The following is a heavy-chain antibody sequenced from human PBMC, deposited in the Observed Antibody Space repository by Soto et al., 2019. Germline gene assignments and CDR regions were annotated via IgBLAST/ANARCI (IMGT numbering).Heavy chain of an antibody. CDR1: GFTFSSYG. CDR3: ARDRCSSTSCYWCRGGDAFDI. V-gene: IGHV3-33*01. CDR2: IWYDGSNK. J-gene: IGHJ3*02. D-gene: IGHD2-2*01. Sequence: QVQLVESGGGVVQPGRSLRLSCAASGFTFSSYGMHWVRQAPGKGLEWVAVIWYDGSNKYYADSVKGRFTISRDNSKNTLYLQMNSLRAEDTAVYYCARDRCSSTSCYWCRGGDAFDIWGQGTMVTVSS.